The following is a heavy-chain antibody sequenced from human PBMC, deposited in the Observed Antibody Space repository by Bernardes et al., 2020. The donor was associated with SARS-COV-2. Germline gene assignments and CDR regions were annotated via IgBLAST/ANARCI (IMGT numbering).Heavy chain of an antibody. Sequence: SVKVSCKASGGTFSSYAISWVRQAPGQGLEWMGGIIPIFGTANYAQKFQGRVTITADESTSTAYMELSSLRSEDTAVYYCARGSVVVVVAARYGMDVWGQGTTVTVSS. CDR1: GGTFSSYA. CDR3: ARGSVVVVVAARYGMDV. CDR2: IIPIFGTA. D-gene: IGHD2-15*01. V-gene: IGHV1-69*13. J-gene: IGHJ6*02.